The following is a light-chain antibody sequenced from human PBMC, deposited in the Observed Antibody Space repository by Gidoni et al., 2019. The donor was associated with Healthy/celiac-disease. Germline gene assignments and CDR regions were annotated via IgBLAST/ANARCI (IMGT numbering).Light chain of an antibody. J-gene: IGKJ2*04. CDR1: QSVSSY. CDR2: DAA. Sequence: EIVLTQSPATLSLSPGERATLSCRSSQSVSSYLAWYQQKPGQAPRLLIYDAANRATGIPARFSGSGSGTDFTLTISRLEPEDFAGYYCQQRSNWLGSFGQGTKLEIK. CDR3: QQRSNWLGS. V-gene: IGKV3-11*01.